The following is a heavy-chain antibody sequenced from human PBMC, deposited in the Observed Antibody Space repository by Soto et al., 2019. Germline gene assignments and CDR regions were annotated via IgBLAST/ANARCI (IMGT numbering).Heavy chain of an antibody. CDR3: ARDLGWAFDS. J-gene: IGHJ4*02. D-gene: IGHD6-19*01. Sequence: EVQLVESGGASVQPGGSLRLSCAASGFTFSTFSMNWVRQAPGRGLEWISYISGGGCPISYADSVKGRFTISRDNAKNSLYLQMDSLTDEDTAVYYCARDLGWAFDSWGQGTLVTVSS. CDR2: ISGGGCPI. CDR1: GFTFSTFS. V-gene: IGHV3-48*02.